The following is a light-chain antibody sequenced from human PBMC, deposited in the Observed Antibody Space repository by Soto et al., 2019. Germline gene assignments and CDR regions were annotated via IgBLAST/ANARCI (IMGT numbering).Light chain of an antibody. CDR1: QSISYW. V-gene: IGKV1-5*03. CDR3: QQYNSYLYT. CDR2: KAS. J-gene: IGKJ2*01. Sequence: DIQMTQSPSTLSASVGDRVTITCRASQSISYWLAWYQQKPGKAPKLLIYKASSLESGVPSRFSGSGSGTGFTLTISSLQPDDFATYYCQQYNSYLYTFGPGTKLDIK.